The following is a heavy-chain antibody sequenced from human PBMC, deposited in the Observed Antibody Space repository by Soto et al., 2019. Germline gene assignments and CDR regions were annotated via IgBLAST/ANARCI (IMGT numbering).Heavy chain of an antibody. CDR3: ARPSQPLSASYSYGYSGAPPSWYFDL. J-gene: IGHJ2*01. V-gene: IGHV4-39*01. Sequence: SETLSLTCTVSGGSISSSSYYWGWIRQPPGKGLEWIGSIYYSGSTYYNPSLKSRVTISVDTSKNQFSLKLSSLTAADTAVYYCARPSQPLSASYSYGYSGAPPSWYFDLWGRGTLVTVSS. CDR1: GGSISSSSYY. CDR2: IYYSGST. D-gene: IGHD5-18*01.